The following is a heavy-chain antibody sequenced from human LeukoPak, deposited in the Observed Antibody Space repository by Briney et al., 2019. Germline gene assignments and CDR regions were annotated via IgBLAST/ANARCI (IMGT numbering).Heavy chain of an antibody. CDR3: ARDRYSNSFYYYYAMDV. Sequence: SETLSLTCAVFGGSFSGQYWSWIRQPPGKGLEWIGEINHRGSTTYNPSLKSRVTISVDTSKSQFSLKVRSLTAAGTAVYYCARDRYSNSFYYYYAMDVWGQGTTVTVSS. D-gene: IGHD4-11*01. J-gene: IGHJ6*02. CDR2: INHRGST. V-gene: IGHV4-34*01. CDR1: GGSFSGQY.